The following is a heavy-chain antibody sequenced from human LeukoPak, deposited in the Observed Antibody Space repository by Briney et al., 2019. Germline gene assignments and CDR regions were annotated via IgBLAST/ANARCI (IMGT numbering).Heavy chain of an antibody. CDR2: INPSGGST. CDR3: AREQAYCSSTSCYGDYYGMDV. CDR1: GYTFTGYY. D-gene: IGHD2-2*01. Sequence: ASVKVSCKASGYTFTGYYMHWVRQAPGQGLEWMGIINPSGGSTSYAQKFQGRVTMTRDTSTSTVYMELSSLRSEDSVVYYCAREQAYCSSTSCYGDYYGMDVWGQGTTVTVSS. J-gene: IGHJ6*02. V-gene: IGHV1-46*01.